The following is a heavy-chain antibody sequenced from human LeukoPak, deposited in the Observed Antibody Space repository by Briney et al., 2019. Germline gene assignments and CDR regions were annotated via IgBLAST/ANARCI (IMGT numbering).Heavy chain of an antibody. D-gene: IGHD6-13*01. CDR1: GFTFSSYA. CDR2: ISYDGSNK. Sequence: GGSLRLSCAASGFTFSSYAMHWVRQAPGKGLEWVAVISYDGSNKYYADSVKGRFTISRDNSKNTLYLQMNSLRAEDTAVHYCARDRKYSSSWYGEFDPWGQGTLVTVSS. J-gene: IGHJ5*02. CDR3: ARDRKYSSSWYGEFDP. V-gene: IGHV3-30*01.